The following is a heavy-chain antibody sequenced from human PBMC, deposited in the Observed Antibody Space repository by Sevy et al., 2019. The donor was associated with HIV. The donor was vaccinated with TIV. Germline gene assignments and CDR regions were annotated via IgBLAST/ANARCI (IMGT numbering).Heavy chain of an antibody. V-gene: IGHV3-30-3*01. D-gene: IGHD6-13*01. Sequence: GGSLRLSCAASRLTFSNYAMHWIRQTPGKGLEWVAFISYDGTDKYYAESVKGRFTISRDNSNNTVFLQMNSLRLEDTAVYYCARVRTDYSSSWHVWDYWGQRTLVTVSS. CDR3: ARVRTDYSSSWHVWDY. CDR2: ISYDGTDK. CDR1: RLTFSNYA. J-gene: IGHJ4*02.